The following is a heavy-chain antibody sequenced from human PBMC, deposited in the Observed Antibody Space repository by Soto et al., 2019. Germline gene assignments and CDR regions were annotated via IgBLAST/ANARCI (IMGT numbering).Heavy chain of an antibody. CDR3: ASLYCRGGSSYAGGGRGFDY. V-gene: IGHV1-69*01. CDR1: GGTFSSYA. J-gene: IGHJ4*02. CDR2: IIPIFGTA. D-gene: IGHD2-15*01. Sequence: QVQLVQSGAEVKKPGSSVKVSCKASGGTFSSYAISWVRQAPGQGLEWMGGIIPIFGTANYAQKFQGRVRITADDPTRKAYMELGSLGSEDTAVYYCASLYCRGGSSYAGGGRGFDYWGQGTLVTVSS.